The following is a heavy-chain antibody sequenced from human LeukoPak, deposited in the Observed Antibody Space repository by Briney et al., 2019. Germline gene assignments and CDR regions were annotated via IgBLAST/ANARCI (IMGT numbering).Heavy chain of an antibody. V-gene: IGHV3-30-3*01. CDR2: ISYDASTK. CDR3: AIEYNIRPDDFDC. D-gene: IGHD1-14*01. J-gene: IGHJ4*02. CDR1: GFTLSRYI. Sequence: GGSLSLSCAVSGFTLSRYIMHWVRQAAGKGRAGVSVISYDASTKYHADSVKGRFNVSRDSSKNTMYLQMNSLRAEDPAVYYFAIEYNIRPDDFDCWGQGTLVTVSS.